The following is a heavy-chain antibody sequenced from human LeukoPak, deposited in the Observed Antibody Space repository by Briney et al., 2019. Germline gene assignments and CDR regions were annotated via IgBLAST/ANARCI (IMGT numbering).Heavy chain of an antibody. Sequence: SETLSLTCTVSGDSISSYYWSWIRQPPGKGLEWIGYIYYIGRTNHNPSLKSRVTISVDTAKNQFSLKLSSVTAADTAVYYCARDYAFDIWGQGTMVTVSS. CDR2: IYYIGRT. J-gene: IGHJ3*02. V-gene: IGHV4-59*01. CDR3: ARDYAFDI. CDR1: GDSISSYY.